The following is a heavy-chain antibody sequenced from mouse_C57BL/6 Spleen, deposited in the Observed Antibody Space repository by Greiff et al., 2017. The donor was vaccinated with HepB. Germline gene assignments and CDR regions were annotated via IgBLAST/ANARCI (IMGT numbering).Heavy chain of an antibody. CDR3: ARHLYPEDYAMDY. J-gene: IGHJ4*01. Sequence: EVQVVESGGGLVKPGGSLKLSCAASGFTFSSYTMSWVRQTPEKRLEWVATISGGGGNTYYPDSVKGRFTISRDNAKNTLYLQMSSLRSEDTALYYCARHLYPEDYAMDYWGQGTSVTVSS. CDR2: ISGGGGNT. V-gene: IGHV5-9*01. CDR1: GFTFSSYT. D-gene: IGHD2-1*01.